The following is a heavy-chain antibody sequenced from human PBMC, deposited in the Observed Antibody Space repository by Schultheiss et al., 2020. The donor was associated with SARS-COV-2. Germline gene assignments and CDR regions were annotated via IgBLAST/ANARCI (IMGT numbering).Heavy chain of an antibody. V-gene: IGHV3-23*01. D-gene: IGHD6-13*01. CDR1: GFTFSSYW. J-gene: IGHJ6*02. CDR3: ARTGAAAAYGMDV. CDR2: ISGSGGST. Sequence: GESLKISCAASGFTFSSYWMSWVRQAPGKGLEWVSAISGSGGSTYYADSVKGRFTISRDNSKNTLYLQMNSLRAEDTAVYYCARTGAAAAYGMDVWGQGTTVTVSS.